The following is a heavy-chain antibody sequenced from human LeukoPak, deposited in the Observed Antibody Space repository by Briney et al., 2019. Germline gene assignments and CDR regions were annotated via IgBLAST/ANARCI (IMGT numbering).Heavy chain of an antibody. D-gene: IGHD6-19*01. J-gene: IGHJ5*02. CDR2: ISDSGGGT. Sequence: PGGSLRLSCAASGFTFSNCAMSWVGQAPGKGLEWVSGISDSGGGTYYEDSVKGRFTIYRDNSKNTLWLQMNSLRADDTAVYYCAKQDPYTSGWYPWGQGTLVTVSS. CDR3: AKQDPYTSGWYP. V-gene: IGHV3-23*01. CDR1: GFTFSNCA.